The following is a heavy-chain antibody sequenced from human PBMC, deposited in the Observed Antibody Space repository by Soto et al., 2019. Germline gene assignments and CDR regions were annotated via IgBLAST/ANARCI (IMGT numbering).Heavy chain of an antibody. CDR2: ISSSSSYI. V-gene: IGHV3-21*01. D-gene: IGHD3-10*01. CDR1: GFTFSSYS. CDR3: ARVGTLVRGTYYFDP. Sequence: PGGSLRLSCAASGFTFSSYSMNWVRQAPGKGLEWASSISSSSSYIYYADSVKGRFTISRDNAKNSLYLQMNSLRAEDTAVYYCARVGTLVRGTYYFDPWGQGTLVTVSS. J-gene: IGHJ4*02.